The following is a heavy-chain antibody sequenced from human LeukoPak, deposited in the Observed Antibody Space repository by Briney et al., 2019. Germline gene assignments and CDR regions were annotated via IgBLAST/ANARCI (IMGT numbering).Heavy chain of an antibody. Sequence: SQTLSLTCTVSGGSISDGTYYWSWIRQPAGKGLEWIGRVYTTGSTNYNPSLKSRVTISLDTSKNQFSLKLTSVTAADTAVYYRARDNASLRIVGMHDAFDIWGQGTMVTVSS. D-gene: IGHD2/OR15-2a*01. CDR1: GGSISDGTYY. J-gene: IGHJ3*02. CDR3: ARDNASLRIVGMHDAFDI. CDR2: VYTTGST. V-gene: IGHV4-61*02.